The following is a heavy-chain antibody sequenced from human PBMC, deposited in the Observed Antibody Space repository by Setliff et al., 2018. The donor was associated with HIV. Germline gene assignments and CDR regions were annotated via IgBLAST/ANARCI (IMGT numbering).Heavy chain of an antibody. CDR2: INGGNAIT. CDR1: GDTFSNSL. V-gene: IGHV1-3*01. CDR3: ARAGYLLHYFDS. J-gene: IGHJ4*02. Sequence: ASVKVSCKASGDTFSNSLDTWVRQAPGQGLEWMGWINGGNAITKFSQKFQGRVTFTRDTSASTAYMELSSPRSEDTAVYYCARAGYLLHYFDSWGQGTLVTVSS. D-gene: IGHD1-26*01.